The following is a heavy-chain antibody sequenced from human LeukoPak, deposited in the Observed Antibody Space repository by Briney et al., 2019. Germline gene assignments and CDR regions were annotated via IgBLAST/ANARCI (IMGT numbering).Heavy chain of an antibody. D-gene: IGHD4-11*01. CDR3: ARHYSNYYYYYGMDV. Sequence: GASVKVSRKASGYTFTSYGISWVRQAPGQGLEWMGWISAYNGNTNYAQKLQGRVTMTTDTSTSTAYMELRSLRSDDTAVYYCARHYSNYYYYYGMDVWGQGTTVTVSS. CDR2: ISAYNGNT. CDR1: GYTFTSYG. J-gene: IGHJ6*02. V-gene: IGHV1-18*01.